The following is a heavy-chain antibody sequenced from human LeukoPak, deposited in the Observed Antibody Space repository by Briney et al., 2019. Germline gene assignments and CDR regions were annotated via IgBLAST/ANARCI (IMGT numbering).Heavy chain of an antibody. CDR1: GFTFSSYA. V-gene: IGHV3-23*01. CDR3: AKDFFLTMVRGAPDAFDI. CDR2: ISSSSGST. D-gene: IGHD3-10*01. Sequence: GGSLRLSCAASGFTFSSYAMSWVRQAPGKGIEWVSAISSSSGSTYYAYPGKGMFTIAKDNSKNTLYLQMNRQRAEDTDVYYCAKDFFLTMVRGAPDAFDIWGQGTMVTVSS. J-gene: IGHJ3*02.